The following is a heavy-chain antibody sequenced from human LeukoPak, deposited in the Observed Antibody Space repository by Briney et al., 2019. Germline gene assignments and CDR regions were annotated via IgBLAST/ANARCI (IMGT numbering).Heavy chain of an antibody. J-gene: IGHJ6*03. Sequence: GGSLRLSCAASGFTFGDYAMHWVRQAPGKGLEWVSLISWDGGSTYYADSVKGRFTISRDNSKNSLYLQMNSLRAEDTALYYCAKDMGYSSGRFGGYMDVWGKGTTVTVSS. D-gene: IGHD6-19*01. CDR1: GFTFGDYA. V-gene: IGHV3-43D*03. CDR3: AKDMGYSSGRFGGYMDV. CDR2: ISWDGGST.